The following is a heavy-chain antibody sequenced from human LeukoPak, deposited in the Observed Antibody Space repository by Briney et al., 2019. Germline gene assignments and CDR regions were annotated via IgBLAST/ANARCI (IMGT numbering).Heavy chain of an antibody. V-gene: IGHV3-74*01. CDR1: GFTFSSYW. Sequence: GGSLRLSCAASGFTFSSYWMQWVRQAPGKGLVWVSRINSDGSTTSYADSVKGRFTISRDNAKNTLYLQMNSLRGEDTAVYYCARESAAALGYWGQGTMVTVSS. CDR2: INSDGSTT. D-gene: IGHD6-13*01. CDR3: ARESAAALGY. J-gene: IGHJ4*02.